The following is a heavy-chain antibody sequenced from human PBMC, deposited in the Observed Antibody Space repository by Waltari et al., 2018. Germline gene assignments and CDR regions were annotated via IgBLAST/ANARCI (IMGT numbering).Heavy chain of an antibody. V-gene: IGHV1-2*06. CDR3: TVIAGDFDI. D-gene: IGHD2-21*01. CDR1: GYIFINYF. J-gene: IGHJ3*02. Sequence: QENLVQSGADVRKPGASVPVSWQASGYIFINYFIHWLRQAPGQGLEWIGRINCRNGGTDYAQKFQGRVTLTRDTSISTAYMELSGLTLDDTAIYYCTVIAGDFDIWGPGTMVTASS. CDR2: INCRNGGT.